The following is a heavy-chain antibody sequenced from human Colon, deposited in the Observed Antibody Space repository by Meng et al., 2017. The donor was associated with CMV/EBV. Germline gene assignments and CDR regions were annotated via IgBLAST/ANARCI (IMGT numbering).Heavy chain of an antibody. CDR3: ASTGPLYGLYFCY. CDR2: TNEDGSDK. CDR1: GSSFSNSW. D-gene: IGHD2-8*01. Sequence: GVLKISCAASGSSFSNSWMIWVRRAPGKGLEWVAKTNEDGSDKYYVDSVKGRFTIFRDNAKNSVYLQMNSLRAEDTAVYYCASTGPLYGLYFCYWGQGTLATVSS. V-gene: IGHV3-7*01. J-gene: IGHJ4*02.